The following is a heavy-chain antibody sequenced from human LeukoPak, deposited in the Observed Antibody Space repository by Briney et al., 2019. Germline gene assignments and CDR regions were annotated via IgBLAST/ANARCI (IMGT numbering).Heavy chain of an antibody. CDR2: ISWNSASV. D-gene: IGHD6-13*01. V-gene: IGHV3-9*01. CDR3: AKDYGYSSSWYDY. J-gene: IGHJ4*02. CDR1: GFTFDDYG. Sequence: GRSLRLSCEASGFTFDDYGMHWVRQAPGKGLEWVSTISWNSASVGYVDSVKGRFTISRDNAKKTLYLQMDSLRPEDTALYYCAKDYGYSSSWYDYWGQGTLVTVSS.